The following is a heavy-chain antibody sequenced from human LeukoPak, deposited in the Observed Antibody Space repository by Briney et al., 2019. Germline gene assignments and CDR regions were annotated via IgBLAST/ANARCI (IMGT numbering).Heavy chain of an antibody. J-gene: IGHJ4*02. Sequence: SETLSLTCTVSGSSITTYTHWGWIRQPPGKGLEWIGSIYHSGDTYYNPSLKSRVTISVDTSKNQFSLKLDSVTAADTAVYYCAKGTSSGWYYFDYWGQGTLVTVSS. D-gene: IGHD6-19*01. CDR3: AKGTSSGWYYFDY. CDR2: IYHSGDT. V-gene: IGHV4-38-2*02. CDR1: GSSITTYTH.